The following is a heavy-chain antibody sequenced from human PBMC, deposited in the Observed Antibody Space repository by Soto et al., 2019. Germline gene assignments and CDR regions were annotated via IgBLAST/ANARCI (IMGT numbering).Heavy chain of an antibody. J-gene: IGHJ4*02. CDR2: IDPSDSYT. V-gene: IGHV5-10-1*01. D-gene: IGHD4-17*01. CDR1: GYSFTSYW. CDR3: ASYYGDYPYYFDY. Sequence: GESLKISCKGSGYSFTSYWISWARQMPGKGLEWMGRIDPSDSYTNYSPSFQGHVTISADKSISTAYLQWSSLKASDTAMYYCASYYGDYPYYFDYWGQGTLVTVSS.